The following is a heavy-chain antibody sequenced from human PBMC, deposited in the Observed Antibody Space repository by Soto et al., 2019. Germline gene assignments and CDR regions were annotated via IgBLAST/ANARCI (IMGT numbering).Heavy chain of an antibody. CDR3: VKDSWRDGYRIKSSPAGFDY. Sequence: GGSLRLSCAVSGFSFGNYWMSWVRQAPGKGLEWLASIKEDGSERYYLDSVKGRFTISRDNAKDSLSLQMNSLRGEDTAFYYCVKDSWRDGYRIKSSPAGFDYWGQGTLVTVS. V-gene: IGHV3-7*03. CDR2: IKEDGSER. J-gene: IGHJ4*02. CDR1: GFSFGNYW. D-gene: IGHD5-12*01.